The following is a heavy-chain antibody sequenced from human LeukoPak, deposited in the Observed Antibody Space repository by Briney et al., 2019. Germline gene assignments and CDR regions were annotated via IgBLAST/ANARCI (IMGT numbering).Heavy chain of an antibody. CDR2: ISGSGGST. J-gene: IGHJ5*02. CDR1: GFTFSSYA. D-gene: IGHD3-22*01. Sequence: PGGSLRLSCAASGFTFSSYAMGWVRQAPGKGLEWVSAISGSGGSTYYADSVKGRFTISRDNSKNTLYLQMNSLRAEDTAVYYCAKVAIVVVIEPNWFDPWGQGTLVTVSS. V-gene: IGHV3-23*01. CDR3: AKVAIVVVIEPNWFDP.